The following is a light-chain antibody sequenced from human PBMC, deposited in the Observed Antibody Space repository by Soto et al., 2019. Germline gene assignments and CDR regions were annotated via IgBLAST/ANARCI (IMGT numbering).Light chain of an antibody. CDR3: GTWDSSLSAEL. CDR1: SSNIGNNY. V-gene: IGLV1-51*02. Sequence: QSMLTQPPSVSAAPGQKVTISCSGSSSNIGNNYVSWYQQLPGTAPKLLIYENNKRPSGIPDRASGSKSGTSATLGITGLQTGDEADYYCGTWDSSLSAELFGGGTKLTVL. J-gene: IGLJ3*02. CDR2: ENN.